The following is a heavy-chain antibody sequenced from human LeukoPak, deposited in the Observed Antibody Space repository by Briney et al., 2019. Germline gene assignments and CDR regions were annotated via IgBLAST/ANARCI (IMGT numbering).Heavy chain of an antibody. Sequence: GGSLRLSCAASGSTFSSYSMNWVRQAPGKGLEWVSSISSSSSYIYYADSVKGRFTISRDNAKNSLYLQMNSLGAEDTAVYYCARGYYYDSRVLDYWGQGTLVTVSS. CDR3: ARGYYYDSRVLDY. V-gene: IGHV3-21*01. J-gene: IGHJ4*02. D-gene: IGHD3-22*01. CDR1: GSTFSSYS. CDR2: ISSSSSYI.